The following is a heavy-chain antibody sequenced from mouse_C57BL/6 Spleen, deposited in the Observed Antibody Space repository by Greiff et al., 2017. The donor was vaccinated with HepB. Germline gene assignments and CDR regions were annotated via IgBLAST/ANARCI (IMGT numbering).Heavy chain of an antibody. D-gene: IGHD2-13*01. CDR3: ARRGDYAMDY. CDR2: INYDGSST. J-gene: IGHJ4*01. CDR1: GFTFSDYY. Sequence: EVQLVESEGGLVQPGSSMKLSCTASGFTFSDYYMAWVRQVPEKGLEWVANINYDGSSTYYLDSLKSRFIISRDNAKNILYLQMSSLKSEDTATYYCARRGDYAMDYWGQGTSVTVSS. V-gene: IGHV5-16*02.